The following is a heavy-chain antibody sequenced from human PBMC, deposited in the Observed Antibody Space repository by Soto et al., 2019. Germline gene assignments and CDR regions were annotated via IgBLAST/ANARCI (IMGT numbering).Heavy chain of an antibody. D-gene: IGHD6-19*01. CDR3: ARDLRVAGSTY. Sequence: PGGSLRLSCAASGFTFSSYWMSWVRWAPGKGMEWVANIRQDGSEKYYVDSVKGRFTMSRENEKNSLYLQMNSLRAEDTAVYYCARDLRVAGSTYWGQGTLVTVSS. J-gene: IGHJ4*02. CDR1: GFTFSSYW. V-gene: IGHV3-7*03. CDR2: IRQDGSEK.